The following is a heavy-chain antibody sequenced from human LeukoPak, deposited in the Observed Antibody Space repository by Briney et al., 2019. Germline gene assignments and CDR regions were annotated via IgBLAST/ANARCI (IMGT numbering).Heavy chain of an antibody. D-gene: IGHD3-10*01. CDR1: GGSISSYY. Sequence: SETLSLTCTVSGGSISSYYWSWIRQPPGKGLEWIGYIYYSGSTNYNPSLKSRVTISVDTSKNQFSLKLSSVTAADTAVYYCARGGGEGAGYYGSGSLFDYWGQGTLVTVSS. V-gene: IGHV4-59*01. CDR2: IYYSGST. CDR3: ARGGGEGAGYYGSGSLFDY. J-gene: IGHJ4*02.